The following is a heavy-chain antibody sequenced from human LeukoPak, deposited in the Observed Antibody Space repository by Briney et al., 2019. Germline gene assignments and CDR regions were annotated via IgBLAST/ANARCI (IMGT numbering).Heavy chain of an antibody. CDR2: ISGSGITT. CDR3: ARATVTTSIIEHASDI. Sequence: GGSLRLSCAASGFTFSGYAMNWVRQAPGKGLEWVSSISGSGITTDYADSVKGRFTISRDNSKNTLYLQMNSLRAEDTAVYYCARATVTTSIIEHASDICGQGTMVTVSS. J-gene: IGHJ3*02. V-gene: IGHV3-23*01. D-gene: IGHD4-17*01. CDR1: GFTFSGYA.